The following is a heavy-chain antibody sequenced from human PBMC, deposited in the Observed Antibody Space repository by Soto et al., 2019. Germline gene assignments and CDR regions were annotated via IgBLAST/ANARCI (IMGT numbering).Heavy chain of an antibody. CDR2: IKSKTDGGTT. D-gene: IGHD3-3*01. V-gene: IGHV3-15*01. J-gene: IGHJ4*02. CDR1: GFTFSNAW. Sequence: EVQLVESGGGLVKPGGSLRLSCAASGFTFSNAWMSWVRQAPGKGLEWVGRIKSKTDGGTTDYAAPVKGRFTISRDDSKNTLYLQMNSLKTEDTAVYYCTSTPKGYDFWSGYYPYFDYWGQGPLVTVSS. CDR3: TSTPKGYDFWSGYYPYFDY.